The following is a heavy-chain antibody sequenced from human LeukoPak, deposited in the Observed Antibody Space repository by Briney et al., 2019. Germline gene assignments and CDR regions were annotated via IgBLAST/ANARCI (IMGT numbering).Heavy chain of an antibody. CDR2: INPSGGST. J-gene: IGHJ2*01. V-gene: IGHV1-46*01. Sequence: ASVKVSCKASGYTFTSYGISWVRQAPGQGLEWMGIINPSGGSTSYAQKFQGRVTMTRDTSTSTVYMELSSLRSEDTAVYYCARDGSYWYFDLWGRGTLVTVSS. CDR3: ARDGSYWYFDL. CDR1: GYTFTSYG.